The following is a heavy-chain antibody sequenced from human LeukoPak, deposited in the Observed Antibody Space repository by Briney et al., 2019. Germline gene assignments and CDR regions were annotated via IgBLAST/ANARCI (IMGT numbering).Heavy chain of an antibody. V-gene: IGHV1-18*01. CDR2: ISAYNGNT. CDR3: ARKASGSYYDFGY. D-gene: IGHD1-26*01. Sequence: ASVKVSCKASGYTFTSYGISWVRQAPGQGLEWMGWISAYNGNTNYAQKFQGRVTITRNTSISTAYMELSSLRSEDTAVYYCARKASGSYYDFGYWGQGTLVTVSS. J-gene: IGHJ4*02. CDR1: GYTFTSYG.